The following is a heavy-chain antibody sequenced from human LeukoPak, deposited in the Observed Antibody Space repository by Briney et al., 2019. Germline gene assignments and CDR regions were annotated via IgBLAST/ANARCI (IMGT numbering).Heavy chain of an antibody. CDR1: GGSISSYY. J-gene: IGHJ6*02. D-gene: IGHD3-10*01. Sequence: SETLSLTCTVSGGSISSYYWSWIRQPPGKGLEWIGYIYYSGSTNYNSSLKSRVTISVDTSKNQFSLKLSSVTAADTAVYYCARSRITIFKYYYYGMDVWGQGTTVTVSS. CDR2: IYYSGST. CDR3: ARSRITIFKYYYYGMDV. V-gene: IGHV4-59*08.